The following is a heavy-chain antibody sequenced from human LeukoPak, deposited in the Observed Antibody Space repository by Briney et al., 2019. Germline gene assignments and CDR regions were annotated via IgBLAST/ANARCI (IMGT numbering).Heavy chain of an antibody. CDR1: GYTFTSYY. CDR3: ARPGYHDDAFDI. D-gene: IGHD2-2*01. Sequence: ASVKVSCKASGYTFTSYYMHWVRQATGQGLEWMGIINPSGGSTSYAQKFQGRVTMTRDTSTSTVYMELSSLRSEDTAVYYCARPGYHDDAFDIWGQGTMVTVSS. J-gene: IGHJ3*02. CDR2: INPSGGST. V-gene: IGHV1-46*01.